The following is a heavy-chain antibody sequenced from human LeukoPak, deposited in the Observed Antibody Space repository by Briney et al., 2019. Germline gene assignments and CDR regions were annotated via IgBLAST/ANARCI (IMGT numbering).Heavy chain of an antibody. CDR2: INHSGST. CDR1: GGSISSSNYY. Sequence: PSETLSLTCTVSGGSISSSNYYWSWIRQPPGKGLEWIGEINHSGSTNYNPSLKSRVTISVDTSKNQFSLKLSSVTAADTAVYYCARRLHRGPLKIWFGVYGWFDPWGQGTLVTVSS. V-gene: IGHV4-39*07. J-gene: IGHJ5*02. CDR3: ARRLHRGPLKIWFGVYGWFDP. D-gene: IGHD3-10*01.